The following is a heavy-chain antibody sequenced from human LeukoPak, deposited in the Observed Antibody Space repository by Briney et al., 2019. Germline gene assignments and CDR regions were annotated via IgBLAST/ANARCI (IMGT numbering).Heavy chain of an antibody. V-gene: IGHV1-8*01. CDR3: ARGPTREDFWSGYFLRYFDY. J-gene: IGHJ4*02. CDR2: MNPNSGNT. Sequence: ASVKVSCKASGYTFTSYDINWVRQATGQGLEWMGWMNPNSGNTGYAQKFQGRVTMTRNTSISTAYMELSSLRSEDTAVYYCARGPTREDFWSGYFLRYFDYWGQGTLVTVFS. CDR1: GYTFTSYD. D-gene: IGHD3-3*01.